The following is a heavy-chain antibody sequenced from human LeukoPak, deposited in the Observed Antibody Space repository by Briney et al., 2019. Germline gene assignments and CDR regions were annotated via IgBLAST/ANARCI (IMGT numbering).Heavy chain of an antibody. V-gene: IGHV4-30-2*01. D-gene: IGHD1-1*01. CDR3: ARNDGGDFDY. Sequence: KPSQTLSLTCAVSGGSISSGGSSWSWIRQPPGKGLEWIGYIYHSGSTYYNPSLKSRVTISVDRSKNQFSLKLSSVTAADTAVYYCARNDGGDFDYWGQGTLVTVSS. J-gene: IGHJ4*02. CDR1: GGSISSGGSS. CDR2: IYHSGST.